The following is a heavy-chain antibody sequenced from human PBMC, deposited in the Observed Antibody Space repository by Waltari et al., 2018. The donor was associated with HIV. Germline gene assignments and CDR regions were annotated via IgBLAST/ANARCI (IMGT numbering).Heavy chain of an antibody. D-gene: IGHD6-6*01. CDR2: IYYSGST. J-gene: IGHJ4*02. CDR3: ARGASIGGWVRNDY. Sequence: QLQLQESDPGLVKPSETLSLTCTVSGGSISSSGYYWGWIRQPPGKGLEWIGTIYYSGSTYYNPSLKSRVTISADTSKNQFSLKLSSVTAADTAVYYCARGASIGGWVRNDYWGQGTLVTVSS. CDR1: GGSISSSGYY. V-gene: IGHV4-39*07.